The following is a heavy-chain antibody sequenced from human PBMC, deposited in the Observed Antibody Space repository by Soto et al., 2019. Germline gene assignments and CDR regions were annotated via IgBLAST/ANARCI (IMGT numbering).Heavy chain of an antibody. CDR1: GFTFSSYA. V-gene: IGHV3-30-3*01. D-gene: IGHD6-19*01. J-gene: IGHJ4*02. Sequence: GGSLRLSCAASGFTFSSYAMHWVRQAPGKGLEWVAVISYDGSNKYYADSVKGRFTISRDNSKNTLYLQMNSLRAEDTAVYYCARSPPGIAVAGSCPDYWGQGT. CDR3: ARSPPGIAVAGSCPDY. CDR2: ISYDGSNK.